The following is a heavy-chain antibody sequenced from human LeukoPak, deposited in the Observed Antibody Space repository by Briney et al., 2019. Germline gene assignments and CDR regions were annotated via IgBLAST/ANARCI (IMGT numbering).Heavy chain of an antibody. D-gene: IGHD2-15*01. CDR3: ARVVAHFDY. V-gene: IGHV4-34*01. CDR1: DGSLGGYY. CDR2: IDHSGNT. J-gene: IGHJ4*02. Sequence: PSETLSLTCAVYDGSLGGYYWTWIRQPPGKGLEWIGEIDHSGNTNYNPSLKSRVTISVDTSKNQFSLNLSSVTAADTAVYYCARVVAHFDYWGQGTLVTVSS.